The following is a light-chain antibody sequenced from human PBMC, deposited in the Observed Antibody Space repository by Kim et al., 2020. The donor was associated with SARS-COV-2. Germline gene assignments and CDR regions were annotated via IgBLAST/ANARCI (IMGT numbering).Light chain of an antibody. V-gene: IGKV1-NL1*01. CDR1: ISNF. CDR3: QQYYSHPLT. CDR2: ATS. Sequence: ISNFLAWYQQKPGQAPKLLLSATSKLERGVPSRFSGSGSGTTYTLTISNLQPEDFATYYCQQYYSHPLTFGGGTKVDIK. J-gene: IGKJ4*01.